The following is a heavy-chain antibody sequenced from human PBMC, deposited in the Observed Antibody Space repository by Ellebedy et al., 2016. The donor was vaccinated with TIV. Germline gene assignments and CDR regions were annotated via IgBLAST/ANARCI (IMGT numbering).Heavy chain of an antibody. J-gene: IGHJ4*02. CDR3: AKDHLPEVIINNPPHLDY. CDR1: GFTVTSNY. Sequence: GESLKISCTASGFTVTSNYMNWIRQAPGKGLEWVSVTYSGGTTYYADSVKGRFTISRDNSKNTLYLQMNSLRAEDTAVYYCAKDHLPEVIINNPPHLDYWGQGTLVTVSS. V-gene: IGHV3-66*02. CDR2: TYSGGTT. D-gene: IGHD3-10*01.